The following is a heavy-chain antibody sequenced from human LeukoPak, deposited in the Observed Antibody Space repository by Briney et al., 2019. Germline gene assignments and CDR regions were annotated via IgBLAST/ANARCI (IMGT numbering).Heavy chain of an antibody. J-gene: IGHJ4*02. CDR1: GFTFSSYA. D-gene: IGHD5-18*01. CDR2: ISYDGSNK. CDR3: AREPNVDTAMVRYFDY. V-gene: IGHV3-30-3*01. Sequence: GGSLRLSCAASGFTFSSYAMHWVRQAPGKGLEWVAVISYDGSNKYYADSVKGRFTISRDNSKNTLYLQMNSPRAEDTAVYYCAREPNVDTAMVRYFDYWGQGTLVTVSS.